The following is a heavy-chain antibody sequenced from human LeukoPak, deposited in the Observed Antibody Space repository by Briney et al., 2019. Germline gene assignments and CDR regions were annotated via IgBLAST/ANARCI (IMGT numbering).Heavy chain of an antibody. CDR1: GFTFTSYW. J-gene: IGHJ4*02. CDR3: ARVSPVSFPCDY. CDR2: IKQDGSEK. Sequence: PGGPLRLSCAASGFTFTSYWMSWVRQAPGKGLEWVANIKQDGSEKYYVDSVKGRFTISRDNAKNSLYLQMNSLRAEDTAVYYCARVSPVSFPCDYWGQGTLVTVSS. V-gene: IGHV3-7*01. D-gene: IGHD2/OR15-2a*01.